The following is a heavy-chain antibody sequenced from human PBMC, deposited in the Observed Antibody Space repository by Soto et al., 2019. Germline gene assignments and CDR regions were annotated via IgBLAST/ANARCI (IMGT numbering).Heavy chain of an antibody. CDR1: GGSISSSNW. D-gene: IGHD5-18*01. CDR2: IYHSGST. Sequence: QVQLQESGPGLVKPSGTLSLTCAVSGGSISSSNWWSWVRQPPGKGLEWIGEIYHSGSTNYNPSLKIRVTISLDNSKNQFSLKLSSVTAADTAVYSCARTPWDGYTGYYFDYWGQGTLVTVSS. CDR3: ARTPWDGYTGYYFDY. V-gene: IGHV4-4*02. J-gene: IGHJ4*02.